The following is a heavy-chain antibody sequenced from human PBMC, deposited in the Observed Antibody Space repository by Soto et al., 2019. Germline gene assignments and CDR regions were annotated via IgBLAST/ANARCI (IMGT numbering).Heavy chain of an antibody. Sequence: GGSLRLSCAASGFTFSSYDMHWVRQATGKGLEWVSAIGTTGDTYYPGSVKGRFTISRENAKNSRNLQMNSLRAGDTAVYYCARGGRSSSPGFDWFDPWGQGTLVTVSS. D-gene: IGHD6-6*01. CDR1: GFTFSSYD. CDR3: ARGGRSSSPGFDWFDP. CDR2: IGTTGDT. J-gene: IGHJ5*02. V-gene: IGHV3-13*01.